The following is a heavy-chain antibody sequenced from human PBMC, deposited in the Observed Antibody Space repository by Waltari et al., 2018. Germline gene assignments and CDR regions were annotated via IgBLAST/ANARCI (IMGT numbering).Heavy chain of an antibody. Sequence: QVQLQESGPGLVKPSQTLSLTCTVSGGSISSGDYYWSWIRQPPGKGLEWIGYIYYSGSTYYNPSLKGRVTISVDTSKNQFSLKLSSVTAADTAVYYCAYTEGATDGGDFTFDYWGQGTLVTVSS. J-gene: IGHJ4*02. D-gene: IGHD2-21*02. CDR2: IYYSGST. CDR1: GGSISSGDYY. V-gene: IGHV4-30-4*08. CDR3: AYTEGATDGGDFTFDY.